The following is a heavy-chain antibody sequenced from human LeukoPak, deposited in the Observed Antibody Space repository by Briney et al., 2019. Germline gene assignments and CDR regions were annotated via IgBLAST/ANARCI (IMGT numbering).Heavy chain of an antibody. J-gene: IGHJ4*02. V-gene: IGHV3-48*03. Sequence: GGSLRLSCAASGFTFSSYEMNWGRQAPGKGLEWVSYISSSGSTIYYADSVKGRFTISRDNAKNSLYLQMNSLRAEDTAVYYCAAYSSGWYPIDYWGQGTLVTVSS. CDR1: GFTFSSYE. D-gene: IGHD6-19*01. CDR3: AAYSSGWYPIDY. CDR2: ISSSGSTI.